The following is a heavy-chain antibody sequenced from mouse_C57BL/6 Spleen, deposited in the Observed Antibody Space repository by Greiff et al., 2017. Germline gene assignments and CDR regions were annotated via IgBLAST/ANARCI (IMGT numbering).Heavy chain of an antibody. CDR1: GFTFSSYG. CDR3: ARHLTTVVADWYFDV. J-gene: IGHJ1*03. Sequence: EVHLVESGGDLVKPGGSLKLSCAASGFTFSSYGMSWVRQTPDKRLEWVATISSGGSYTSYPDSVKGRFTISRDNAKNTRYLQMSSLKSEDTAMYYCARHLTTVVADWYFDVWGTGTTVTVSS. CDR2: ISSGGSYT. V-gene: IGHV5-6*01. D-gene: IGHD1-1*01.